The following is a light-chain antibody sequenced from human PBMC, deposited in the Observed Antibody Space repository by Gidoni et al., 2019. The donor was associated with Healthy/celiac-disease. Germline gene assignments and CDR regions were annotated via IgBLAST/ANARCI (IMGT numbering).Light chain of an antibody. CDR1: QGISSY. CDR3: QQLNSYPPFT. V-gene: IGKV1-9*01. Sequence: DIQLTQSPSFLSASVGDRVTITCWASQGISSYLAWYQQKPGKAPKLLIYAASTLQSGVPSRFSGSGSGIEFTLTISSLQPEDFATYYCQQLNSYPPFTFGPGTKVDIK. CDR2: AAS. J-gene: IGKJ3*01.